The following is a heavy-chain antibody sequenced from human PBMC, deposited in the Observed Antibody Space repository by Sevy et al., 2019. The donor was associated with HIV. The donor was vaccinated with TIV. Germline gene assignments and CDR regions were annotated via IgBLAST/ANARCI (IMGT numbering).Heavy chain of an antibody. CDR3: ARQEGGVTGGGAFDY. Sequence: GGSLRLSCAASGFTFSSYWMSWVRQAPGKGLEWVANIKQDGSEKYYVDSVKGRFTISRDNAKNSLYLQMNSLRAEDTAAYDWARQEGGVTGGGAFDYWGQGTLVTVSS. CDR2: IKQDGSEK. J-gene: IGHJ4*02. D-gene: IGHD3-16*01. V-gene: IGHV3-7*01. CDR1: GFTFSSYW.